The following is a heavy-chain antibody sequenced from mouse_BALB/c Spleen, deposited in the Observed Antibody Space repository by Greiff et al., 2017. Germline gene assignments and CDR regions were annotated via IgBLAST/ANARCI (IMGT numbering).Heavy chain of an antibody. CDR2: IDPANGNT. J-gene: IGHJ2*01. CDR3: DRSEVRGPFDY. V-gene: IGHV14-3*02. Sequence: EVQLQQSGAELVKPGASVKLSCTASGFNIKDTYMHWVKQRPEQGLEWIGRIDPANGNTKYDPKFQGKATITADTSSNTAYLQLSSLTSEDTAVYYCDRSEVRGPFDYWGQGTTLTVSS. D-gene: IGHD2-14*01. CDR1: GFNIKDTY.